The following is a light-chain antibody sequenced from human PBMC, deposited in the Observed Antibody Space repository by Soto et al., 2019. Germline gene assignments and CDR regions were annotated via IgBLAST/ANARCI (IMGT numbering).Light chain of an antibody. J-gene: IGKJ4*01. CDR3: HQRGDWPT. V-gene: IGKV3-11*01. CDR1: QNVNYY. CDR2: DTS. Sequence: EIVVTQSPATLSLSPGDRATLSCRTSQNVNYYLAWYQQKPGQAPRLLIYDTSNRATGIPARFTGSGSGTDFNLTISSLEPEDFAVYYCHQRGDWPTFGGGTKVEI.